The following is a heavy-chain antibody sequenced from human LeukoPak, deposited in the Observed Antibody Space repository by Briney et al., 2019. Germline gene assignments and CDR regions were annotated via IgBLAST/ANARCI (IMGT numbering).Heavy chain of an antibody. J-gene: IGHJ3*02. V-gene: IGHV1-69-2*01. Sequence: GASVKVSCEASGYTFTDYYMHWVQQAPGKGLEWMGRVDPEDGETIYAEKFQGRVTITADESTSTAYMELSSLRSEDTAVYYCARSPYSSTLMPSAFDIWGQGTMVTVSS. CDR1: GYTFTDYY. D-gene: IGHD6-13*01. CDR2: VDPEDGET. CDR3: ARSPYSSTLMPSAFDI.